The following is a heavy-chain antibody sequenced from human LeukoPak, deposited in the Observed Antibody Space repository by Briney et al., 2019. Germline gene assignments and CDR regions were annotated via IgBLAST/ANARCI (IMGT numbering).Heavy chain of an antibody. V-gene: IGHV3-30*18. D-gene: IGHD2-2*01. CDR2: ISYDGSNK. CDR1: GITFSSYD. CDR3: AKQLGFCNSASCR. J-gene: IGHJ4*02. Sequence: GSLRLSCAASGITFSSYDMYWVRQAPGKGLEWVAVISYDGSNKYYADSVKGRFTVSRDNSKNTLYLQMNGLRAEDTAVYYCAKQLGFCNSASCRWGQGTLVIVSS.